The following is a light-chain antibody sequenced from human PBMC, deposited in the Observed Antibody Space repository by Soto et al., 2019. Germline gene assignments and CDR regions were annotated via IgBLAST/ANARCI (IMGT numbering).Light chain of an antibody. Sequence: EIVLTQSPGTLSLYPGERATLSCRASQSVSSTYLAWYQQKPGQAPRLLIDGASSRASGIPDKFSGSGSGTDFTLTISRLEPEDSAVYYCQQYGNSPLTFGGGTKVEIK. CDR2: GAS. J-gene: IGKJ4*01. CDR3: QQYGNSPLT. CDR1: QSVSSTY. V-gene: IGKV3-20*01.